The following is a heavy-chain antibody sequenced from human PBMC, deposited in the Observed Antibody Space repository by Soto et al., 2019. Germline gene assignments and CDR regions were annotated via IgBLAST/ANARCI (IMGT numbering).Heavy chain of an antibody. CDR1: GGSISSYY. Sequence: PSETLSLTCTVSGGSISSYYWSWIRQPPGKGLEWIGYIYYSGSTNYNPSLKSRVTISVDTSKNQFSLKLSSVTAADTAVYYCARRYGDYFDDWAQGTLVTGSS. V-gene: IGHV4-59*08. J-gene: IGHJ4*02. CDR3: ARRYGDYFDD. D-gene: IGHD4-17*01. CDR2: IYYSGST.